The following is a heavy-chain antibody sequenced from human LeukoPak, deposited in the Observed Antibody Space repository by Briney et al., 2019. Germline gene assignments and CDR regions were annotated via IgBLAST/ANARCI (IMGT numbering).Heavy chain of an antibody. CDR1: GYSISSGYY. CDR3: ARRGATIDS. CDR2: IYHSGST. V-gene: IGHV4-38-2*01. Sequence: PSETLSLTCAVSGYSISSGYYWGWIRPPPGKGLEWIGSIYHSGSTYYNPSLKSRVTISVDTSKNQFSLKLSSVTAADTAVYYSARRGATIDSWGQGTRVTVSS. D-gene: IGHD1-26*01. J-gene: IGHJ5*01.